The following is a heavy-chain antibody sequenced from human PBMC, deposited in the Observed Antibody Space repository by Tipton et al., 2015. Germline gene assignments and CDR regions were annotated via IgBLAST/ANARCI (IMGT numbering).Heavy chain of an antibody. CDR2: LNPRIASI. Sequence: QSGPEVKKPGASVQVSCKASGYTFSDYFMHWVRQAPGQGLEWMGVLNPRIASITYAQRFRGRVTMTRDTSTSTVYMELSNLRSDDTAVYFCARDSATYGRRNWFDRWGQGTLVTVSS. D-gene: IGHD1-26*01. CDR1: GYTFSDYF. V-gene: IGHV1-46*01. J-gene: IGHJ5*02. CDR3: ARDSATYGRRNWFDR.